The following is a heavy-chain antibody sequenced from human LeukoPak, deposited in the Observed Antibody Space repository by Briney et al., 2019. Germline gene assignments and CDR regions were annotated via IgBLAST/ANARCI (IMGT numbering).Heavy chain of an antibody. D-gene: IGHD2-15*01. V-gene: IGHV3-23*01. J-gene: IGHJ5*02. CDR1: GFTFSSYA. Sequence: GGSLGLSCAASGFTFSSYAMSWARQAPGKGLEWVSAISGSGGSTYYADSVKGRFTISRDNSKNTLYLQMNSLRAEDTAVYYCAKDGYCSGGSCYEATNWFDPWGQGTLATVSS. CDR2: ISGSGGST. CDR3: AKDGYCSGGSCYEATNWFDP.